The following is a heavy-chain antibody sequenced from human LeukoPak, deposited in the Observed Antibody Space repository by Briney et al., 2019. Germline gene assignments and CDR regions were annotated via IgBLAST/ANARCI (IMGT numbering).Heavy chain of an antibody. D-gene: IGHD5-18*01. J-gene: IGHJ4*02. Sequence: PSETLSLTCTVSGGSISSGGYYWSWIRQHPGKGLEWIGYIYYSGSTYCNPSLKSRVTISVDTSKNQFSLKLSSVTAADTAVYYCARDGYSYGEAFDYWGQGTLVTVSS. CDR2: IYYSGST. CDR1: GGSISSGGYY. CDR3: ARDGYSYGEAFDY. V-gene: IGHV4-31*03.